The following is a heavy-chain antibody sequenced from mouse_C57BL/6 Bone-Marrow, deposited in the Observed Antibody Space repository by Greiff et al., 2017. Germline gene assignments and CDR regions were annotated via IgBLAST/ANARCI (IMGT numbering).Heavy chain of an antibody. CDR3: ARKGMIYYDYDGDAMDY. CDR1: GYTFTSYW. D-gene: IGHD2-4*01. CDR2: IYPGSGST. V-gene: IGHV1-55*01. Sequence: QVQLKQPGAELVKPGASVKMSCKASGYTFTSYWITWVKQRPGQGLEWIGDIYPGSGSTNYNEKFKSKATLTVDTSSSTAYMQLSSLTSEDSAVYYWARKGMIYYDYDGDAMDYWGQGTSVTVSS. J-gene: IGHJ4*01.